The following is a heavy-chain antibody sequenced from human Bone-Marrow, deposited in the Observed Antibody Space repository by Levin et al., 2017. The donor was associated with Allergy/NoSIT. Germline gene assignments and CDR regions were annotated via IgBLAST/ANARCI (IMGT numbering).Heavy chain of an antibody. Sequence: GGSLRLSCAASGFSVSRNYMSWVRQAPGKRLEWVSVFYSSGNTFYADSVRGRFTVSRDTSKNTVSLQMSRLRADDTAVYYCERDRRKDGDWYFDLWGRGTLVTVSS. CDR1: GFSVSRNY. CDR3: ERDRRKDGDWYFDL. V-gene: IGHV3-53*01. CDR2: FYSSGNT. D-gene: IGHD4-17*01. J-gene: IGHJ2*01.